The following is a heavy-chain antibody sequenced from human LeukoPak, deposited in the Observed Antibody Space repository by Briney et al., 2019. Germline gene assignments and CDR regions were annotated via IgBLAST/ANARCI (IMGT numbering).Heavy chain of an antibody. D-gene: IGHD2-2*01. CDR2: IYYSGST. V-gene: IGHV4-59*01. CDR1: GGSISSYY. CDR3: ARNLGYCSSTSCYES. Sequence: PSETLSLTCTVSGGSISSYYWSWIRQPPGKGLEWIGYIYYSGSTNYNPSLKSRVTISVDTSKNQFSLKLSSVTAADTAVYYCARNLGYCSSTSCYESWGQGTLVTVSS. J-gene: IGHJ4*02.